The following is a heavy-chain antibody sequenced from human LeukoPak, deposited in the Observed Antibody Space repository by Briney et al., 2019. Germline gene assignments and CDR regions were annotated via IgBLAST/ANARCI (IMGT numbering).Heavy chain of an antibody. CDR2: MNPNSGNT. CDR1: GYTFTSYD. Sequence: ASVKVSCKASGYTFTSYDINWVRQATGQGLEWMGWMNPNSGNTGYAQKFQGRVTITADESTSTAYMELSSLRSEDTAVYYCARRFTTVTTSEYEYYFDYWGQGTLVTVSS. CDR3: ARRFTTVTTSEYEYYFDY. V-gene: IGHV1-8*01. J-gene: IGHJ4*02. D-gene: IGHD4-17*01.